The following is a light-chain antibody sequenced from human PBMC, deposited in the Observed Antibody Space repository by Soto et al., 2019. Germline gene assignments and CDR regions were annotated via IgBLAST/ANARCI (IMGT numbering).Light chain of an antibody. CDR1: QSVLYSSNNKNY. Sequence: DIVMTQSPDSLAVSLGERATINCKSSQSVLYSSNNKNYLAWYQQKPGQPPKLLIYWASTRESGVPDRFSGSGSGTDFTLTIRSQQAEDGAVYYCQQYYSTRTFGQGTKVEIK. J-gene: IGKJ1*01. CDR3: QQYYSTRT. V-gene: IGKV4-1*01. CDR2: WAS.